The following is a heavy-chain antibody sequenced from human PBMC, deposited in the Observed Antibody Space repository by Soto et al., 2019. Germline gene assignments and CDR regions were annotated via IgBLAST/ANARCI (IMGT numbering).Heavy chain of an antibody. J-gene: IGHJ5*02. CDR3: VRGLAADGA. D-gene: IGHD6-13*01. CDR2: INAGIGNT. CDR1: GYTFTHYA. V-gene: IGHV1-3*01. Sequence: QVQLVQSGAEVKKPGASVKVSCTAYGYTFTHYAIHWVRHAPGQRLEWMRFINAGIGNTKYSQTFKGGLTFTKDTSASTAYMYLSSVRSEGTAIYYCVRGLAADGAWGQGTLVTVSS.